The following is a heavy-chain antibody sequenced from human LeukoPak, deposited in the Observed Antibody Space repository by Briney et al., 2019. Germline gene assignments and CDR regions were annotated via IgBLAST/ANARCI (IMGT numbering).Heavy chain of an antibody. CDR1: GFTLDNYA. Sequence: GGSLRLSCAASGFTLDNYAMSWVRQAPGKGLEWVSIINNSGGSTYYADSVKGRFTISRDLSKNTLYLQMNSLRAEDTALYYCARKYSGTNPFDYWGQGTLVTVSS. D-gene: IGHD1-26*01. CDR3: ARKYSGTNPFDY. J-gene: IGHJ4*02. CDR2: INNSGGST. V-gene: IGHV3-23*01.